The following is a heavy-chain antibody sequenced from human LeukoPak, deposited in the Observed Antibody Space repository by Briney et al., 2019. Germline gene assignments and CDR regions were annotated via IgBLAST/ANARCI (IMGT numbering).Heavy chain of an antibody. Sequence: GGSLTLSSAASGFTLSNYSMNWVRQAPGKGLGWVSSISSSSSYIYYADSVKGRFTIPRDNAKNSLYLQMNSLRAEDTAVYYCARGMGITMIDYWGQKTLVTVSS. V-gene: IGHV3-21*01. D-gene: IGHD3-22*01. CDR3: ARGMGITMIDY. CDR2: ISSSSSYI. CDR1: GFTLSNYS. J-gene: IGHJ4*02.